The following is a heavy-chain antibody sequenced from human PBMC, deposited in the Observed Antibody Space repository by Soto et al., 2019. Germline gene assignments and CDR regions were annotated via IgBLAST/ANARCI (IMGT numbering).Heavy chain of an antibody. CDR1: GFTFSNYT. D-gene: IGHD3-10*01. J-gene: IGHJ4*02. CDR3: AGRSGSSDY. V-gene: IGHV3-30*04. Sequence: QVQLVESGGGEVQPGRSLRLSCAASGFTFSNYTMHWVRQAPGKGLEWVALISYDEIDKYFADAVKGRFTISRDNSKNTLYLQMDSLRAEDTAVYYCAGRSGSSDYWGRGTLVTVSS. CDR2: ISYDEIDK.